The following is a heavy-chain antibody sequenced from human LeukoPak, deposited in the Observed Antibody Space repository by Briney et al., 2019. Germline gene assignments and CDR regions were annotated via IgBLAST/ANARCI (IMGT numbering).Heavy chain of an antibody. Sequence: SETLSLTCAVYGGSFSGYYWSWIRQPPGKGLEWIGEINHSGSTNYNPSLKSRVTISVDTSKNQFSLKLSSVTAADTAVYYCGRGRTVRTYYYDSSGYYYGYWGQGTLVTVSS. D-gene: IGHD3-22*01. CDR3: GRGRTVRTYYYDSSGYYYGY. J-gene: IGHJ4*02. CDR2: INHSGST. V-gene: IGHV4-34*01. CDR1: GGSFSGYY.